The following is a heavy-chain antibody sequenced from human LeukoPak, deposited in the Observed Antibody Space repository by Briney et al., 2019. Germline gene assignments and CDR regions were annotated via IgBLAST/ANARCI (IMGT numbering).Heavy chain of an antibody. CDR2: ISSSGSTI. Sequence: RGSLRLSCAASGFTFSDYYMSWIRQAPGKGLEWVSYISSSGSTIYYADSVKGRFTISRDNAKNSLYLQMNSLRAEDTAVYYCARASGLLWFGELSPEYFDYWGQGTLVTASS. J-gene: IGHJ4*02. CDR1: GFTFSDYY. D-gene: IGHD3-10*01. CDR3: ARASGLLWFGELSPEYFDY. V-gene: IGHV3-11*01.